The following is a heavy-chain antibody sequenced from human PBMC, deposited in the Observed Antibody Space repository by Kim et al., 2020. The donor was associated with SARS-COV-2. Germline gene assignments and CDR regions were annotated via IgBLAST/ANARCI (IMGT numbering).Heavy chain of an antibody. J-gene: IGHJ5*02. D-gene: IGHD3-9*01. CDR2: IYYSGST. V-gene: IGHV4-61*01. CDR1: GGSVSSGSYY. Sequence: SETLSLTCTVSGGSVSSGSYYWSWIRQPPGKGLEWIGYIYYSGSTNYNPSLKSRVTISVDTSKNQFSLKLSSVTAADTAVYYCARDLYLTGYLSWFDPWGQGTLVTVSS. CDR3: ARDLYLTGYLSWFDP.